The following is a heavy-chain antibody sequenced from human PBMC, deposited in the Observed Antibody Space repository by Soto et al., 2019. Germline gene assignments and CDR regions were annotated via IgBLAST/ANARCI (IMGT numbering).Heavy chain of an antibody. V-gene: IGHV4-34*01. CDR2: INHSGST. CDR1: GGSFSGYY. CDR3: ARGKGSAPHYYYGMDV. Sequence: SETLSLTCAVYGGSFSGYYWSWIRQPPGKGLEWIGEINHSGSTNYNPSLKSRVTISVDTSKNQFSLKLSSVTAADTAVYYCARGKGSAPHYYYGMDVWGQGTTVTVSS. J-gene: IGHJ6*02.